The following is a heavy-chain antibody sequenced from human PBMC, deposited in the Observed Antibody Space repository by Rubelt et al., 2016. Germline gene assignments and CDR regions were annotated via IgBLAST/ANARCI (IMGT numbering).Heavy chain of an antibody. CDR1: GGSISSYY. CDR3: ARGGVNWNYDY. J-gene: IGHJ4*02. Sequence: QVQLQESGPGLVKPSETLSLTCSVSGGSISSYYWSWIRQPPGKGLEWIGYIYYSGSTNYNPSLKSRVTISVDTSKNQFSLKRGAVTAADTALYYCARGGVNWNYDYWGQGTLVTVSS. CDR2: IYYSGST. D-gene: IGHD1-7*01. V-gene: IGHV4-59*01.